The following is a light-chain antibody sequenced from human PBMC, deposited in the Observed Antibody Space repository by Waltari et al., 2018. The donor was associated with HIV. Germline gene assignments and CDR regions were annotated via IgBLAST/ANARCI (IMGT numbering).Light chain of an antibody. Sequence: EIVLTQSPGTLSLSPGERATLSCTASDPVVSNYLAWYRQTPGQAPSLLIYAASRRATGIPDRFSASGSGTDFTLTISRLEPEDFAVYYCHQYGSSPRTFGQGTKVEI. CDR2: AAS. V-gene: IGKV3-20*01. CDR1: DPVVSNY. J-gene: IGKJ1*01. CDR3: HQYGSSPRT.